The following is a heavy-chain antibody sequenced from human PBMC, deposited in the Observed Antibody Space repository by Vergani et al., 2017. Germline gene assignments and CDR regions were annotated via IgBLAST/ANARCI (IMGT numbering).Heavy chain of an antibody. V-gene: IGHV4-59*02. CDR2: LSTTGGA. CDR1: GVSVTDYN. CDR3: AGDTHSWQRADR. Sequence: QVQLQQWGAGLLKPSETLSLTCHVFGVSVTDYNCNWIRQAPGKGMEWIGSLSTTGGATHASHNPSLKSRVSISVDTSKSQFSLRLTSVTAADSAIYYCAGDTHSWQRADRWGEGRLVSVSS. J-gene: IGHJ5*02. D-gene: IGHD6-13*01.